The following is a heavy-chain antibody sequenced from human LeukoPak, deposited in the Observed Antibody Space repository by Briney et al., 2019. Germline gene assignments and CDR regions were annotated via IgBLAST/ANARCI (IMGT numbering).Heavy chain of an antibody. CDR2: INHSGST. CDR3: ARRNVLLWFGESLDWFDS. J-gene: IGHJ5*01. CDR1: GGSFSGYY. D-gene: IGHD3-10*01. V-gene: IGHV4-34*01. Sequence: PSETLSLTCAVYGGSFSGYYWSWIRQPPGKGLEWIGGINHSGSTNYNPSLKSRVTISVDTSKNQFSLKLSSVTAADTAVYYCARRNVLLWFGESLDWFDSWGQGTLVTVSS.